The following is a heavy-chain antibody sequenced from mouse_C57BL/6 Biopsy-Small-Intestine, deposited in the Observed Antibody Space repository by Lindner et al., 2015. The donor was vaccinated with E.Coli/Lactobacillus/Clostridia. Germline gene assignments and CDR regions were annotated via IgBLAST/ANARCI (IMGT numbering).Heavy chain of an antibody. Sequence: SVKVSCKASGLFFTGYYIHWVRQAPGRGLEWMGRINPNRGDTVYAQNFQGRVTMTRDTSITTDYMELNRLTSDDTAIYFCAVEDLGFCATTNCPFDPWGQGTLVTVSS. J-gene: IGHJ3*01. D-gene: IGHD1-1*01. CDR3: AVEDLGFCATTNCPFDP. CDR1: GLFFTGYY. V-gene: IGHV1-84*02. CDR2: INPNRGDT.